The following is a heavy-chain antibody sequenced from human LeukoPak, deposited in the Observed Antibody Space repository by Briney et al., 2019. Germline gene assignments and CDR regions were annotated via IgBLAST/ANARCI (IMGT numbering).Heavy chain of an antibody. D-gene: IGHD3-3*01. J-gene: IGHJ4*02. CDR1: GFTFSSYA. CDR2: ISSNGGST. CDR3: ARDRGGYDFWSGLAY. Sequence: GGSLRLSCAASGFTFSSYAMHWVRQAPGKGLEYVSAISSNGGSTYYANSVKGRFTISRDNSKNTLYLQMGSLRAEDMAVYYCARDRGGYDFWSGLAYWGQGTLVTVSS. V-gene: IGHV3-64*01.